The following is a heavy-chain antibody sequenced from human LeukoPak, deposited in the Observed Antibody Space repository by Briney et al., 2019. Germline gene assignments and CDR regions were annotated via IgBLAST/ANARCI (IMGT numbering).Heavy chain of an antibody. CDR1: GGSFSGYY. J-gene: IGHJ4*02. CDR2: INHSGST. CDR3: TRGHWYYGSGSYFDY. D-gene: IGHD3-10*01. Sequence: SETLSLTCAVYGGSFSGYYWSWIRQPPGKGLEWIGEINHSGSTNYNPSLKSRVTISVDTSKNQFSLKLSSVTAADTAVYYCTRGHWYYGSGSYFDYWGQGTLVTVSS. V-gene: IGHV4-34*01.